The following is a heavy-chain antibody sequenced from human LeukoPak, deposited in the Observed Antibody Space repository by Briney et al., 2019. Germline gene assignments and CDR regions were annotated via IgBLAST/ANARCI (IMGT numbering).Heavy chain of an antibody. J-gene: IGHJ4*02. D-gene: IGHD2-15*01. V-gene: IGHV3-23*01. CDR1: GXTFRSYW. CDR2: ISSNGGST. CDR3: ARYCSGASCYSGVDY. Sequence: GGSLRLSCGVAGXTFRSYWMTWVRQTPGRGLEWVSTISSNGGSTYYADSVKGRFTISRDNSKNTLYLQMSSLRAEDTAIYYCARYCSGASCYSGVDYWGQGTLVPVSS.